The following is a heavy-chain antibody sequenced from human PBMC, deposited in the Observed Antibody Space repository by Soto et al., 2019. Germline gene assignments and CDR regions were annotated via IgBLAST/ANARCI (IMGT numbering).Heavy chain of an antibody. Sequence: ASVKVSCKASGFTFTSSAVQWVRQARGQRLEWIGWIVVGSGNTNYAQKFQERVTITRDMSTSTAYMELSSLRSEDTAVYYCAAERKYYPYYYYGMDVWGQGTTVTVSS. J-gene: IGHJ6*02. CDR1: GFTFTSSA. CDR3: AAERKYYPYYYYGMDV. V-gene: IGHV1-58*01. D-gene: IGHD3-10*01. CDR2: IVVGSGNT.